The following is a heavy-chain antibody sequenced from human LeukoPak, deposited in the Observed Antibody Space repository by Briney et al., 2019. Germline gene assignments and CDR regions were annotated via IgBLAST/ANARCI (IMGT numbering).Heavy chain of an antibody. CDR2: IYHSGST. D-gene: IGHD1-1*01. J-gene: IGHJ6*02. Sequence: SETLSLTCAVSGGSISSGGYSWSWIRQPPGKGLEWIGYIYHSGSTYYNPSLKSRVTISVDRSKSQFSLKLSSVTAADTAVYYCARVTGTKYIYYYYGMDVWGQGTTVTVSS. CDR1: GGSISSGGYS. CDR3: ARVTGTKYIYYYYGMDV. V-gene: IGHV4-30-2*01.